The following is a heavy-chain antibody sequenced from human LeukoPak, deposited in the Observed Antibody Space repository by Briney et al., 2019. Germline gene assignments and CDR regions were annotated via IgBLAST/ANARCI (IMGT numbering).Heavy chain of an antibody. V-gene: IGHV1-2*04. CDR2: INPNSGDT. D-gene: IGHD1-1*01. Sequence: GASVKVSCKASGYTFTGYYIHWVRQAPGQGLEWMGWINPNSGDTNYAQRFQGWVTLTRDTSISTAYMELSRLTSDDTAVYYCARDRLLIGTTFALDTFDIWGQGTMVTVSS. J-gene: IGHJ3*02. CDR3: ARDRLLIGTTFALDTFDI. CDR1: GYTFTGYY.